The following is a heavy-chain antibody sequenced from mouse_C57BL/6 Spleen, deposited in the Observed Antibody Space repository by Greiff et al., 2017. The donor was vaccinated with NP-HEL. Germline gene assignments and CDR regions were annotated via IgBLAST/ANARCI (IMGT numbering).Heavy chain of an antibody. CDR2: IDPSDSYT. CDR1: GYTFTSYW. J-gene: IGHJ2*01. CDR3: TRRASLSSFAY. V-gene: IGHV1-50*01. Sequence: QVQLQQPGAELVKPGASVKLSCKASGYTFTSYWMQWVKQRPGQGLEWIGEIDPSDSYTNYTQKFKGKATLTVDTSSSTAYMQISSLTSEDSAVYYCTRRASLSSFAYWGQGTTLTVSS. D-gene: IGHD6-2*01.